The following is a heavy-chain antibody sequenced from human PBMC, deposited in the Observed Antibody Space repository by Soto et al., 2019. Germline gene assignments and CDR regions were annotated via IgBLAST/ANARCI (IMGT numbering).Heavy chain of an antibody. D-gene: IGHD3-22*01. V-gene: IGHV3-74*01. J-gene: IGHJ6*02. Sequence: GGSLRLSCEASGFTFTDYSLHWVRQPPGKGLVWVSRIKSDAITTNYADSVKGRFTISRDNAKNTLYLQMNSLRAEDTAVYYCARDDSSGYYYYGMDVWGQGTTVTVSS. CDR3: ARDDSSGYYYYGMDV. CDR1: GFTFTDYS. CDR2: IKSDAITT.